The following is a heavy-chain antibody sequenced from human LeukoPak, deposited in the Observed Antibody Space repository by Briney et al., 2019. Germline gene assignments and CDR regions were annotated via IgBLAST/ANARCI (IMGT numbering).Heavy chain of an antibody. D-gene: IGHD4-17*01. Sequence: SVKVSCKASGGTFSSYAISWVRQAPGQGLEWMGRIIPIFGTANYAQKFQGRVTITTDESTSTAYMELSSLRSEDTAVYYCARSSPHVYGDDPYYIDYWGQGTLVTVSS. CDR2: IIPIFGTA. V-gene: IGHV1-69*05. CDR1: GGTFSSYA. CDR3: ARSSPHVYGDDPYYIDY. J-gene: IGHJ4*02.